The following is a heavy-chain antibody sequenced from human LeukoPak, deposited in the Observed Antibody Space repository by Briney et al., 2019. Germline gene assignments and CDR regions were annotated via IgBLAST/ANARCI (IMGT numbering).Heavy chain of an antibody. J-gene: IGHJ5*02. V-gene: IGHV1-69*13. D-gene: IGHD3-16*01. CDR1: GYTFTSYD. Sequence: GASVKVSCKASGYTFTSYDINWVRQAPGQGLEWMGEIIPIFGTANYAQKFQGRVTITADESTGTAYMELNNLRFEDTGMYYCARWDAHYYEGDNWFDPWGQGTLVTVSS. CDR3: ARWDAHYYEGDNWFDP. CDR2: IIPIFGTA.